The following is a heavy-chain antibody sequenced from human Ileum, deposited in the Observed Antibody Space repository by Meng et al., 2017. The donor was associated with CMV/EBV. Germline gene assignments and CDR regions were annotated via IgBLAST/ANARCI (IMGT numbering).Heavy chain of an antibody. CDR1: VVTSSAAG. CDR3: VYLLTGYNSHY. Sequence: VQMWWCGAGLWTTGGRLGASCAVSVVTSSAAGISWSRQAPGTGLQGVSAISGYGDSAVSADFMKERFTISTDNTKNTVYLQMNSLRAEHAAVYYCVYLLTGYNSHYCGQGILVTVSS. J-gene: IGHJ4*02. V-gene: IGHV3-23*01. CDR2: ISGYGDSA. D-gene: IGHD3-9*01.